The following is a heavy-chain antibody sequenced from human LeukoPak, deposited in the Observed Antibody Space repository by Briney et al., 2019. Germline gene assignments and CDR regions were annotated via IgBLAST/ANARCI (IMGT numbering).Heavy chain of an antibody. Sequence: GGSLRLSCAASGFTFSSYGMHWVRQAPGKGLEWVAFIRYDGSNKYYADSVKGRFTISRDNSKNTLYLQMNSLRAEDTAVYYCAKGGWGLYYYDSSGYQPFDYWGQGTLVTVSS. CDR2: IRYDGSNK. CDR1: GFTFSSYG. D-gene: IGHD3-22*01. J-gene: IGHJ4*02. V-gene: IGHV3-30*02. CDR3: AKGGWGLYYYDSSGYQPFDY.